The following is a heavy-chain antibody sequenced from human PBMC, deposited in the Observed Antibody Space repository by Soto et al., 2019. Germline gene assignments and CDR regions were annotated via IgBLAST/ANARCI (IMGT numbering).Heavy chain of an antibody. D-gene: IGHD3-22*01. Sequence: SETLSHTNTVSDGSISSFYWSWIRQKPGKGLEWIGYIYYSGSTNYNPSLKSRVTISVDTSKNQFSLKLSSVTAADTAVYYCARDFSGYPPKQWYYYYGMDVWGQGTTVTVS. V-gene: IGHV4-59*01. CDR2: IYYSGST. J-gene: IGHJ6*02. CDR3: ARDFSGYPPKQWYYYYGMDV. CDR1: DGSISSFY.